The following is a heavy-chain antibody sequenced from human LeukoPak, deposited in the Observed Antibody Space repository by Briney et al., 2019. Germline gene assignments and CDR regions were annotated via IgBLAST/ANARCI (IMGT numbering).Heavy chain of an antibody. CDR2: IWSDGTNQ. Sequence: GGSLRLSCAASGFTFSHFGFHWVRQAPGKGLEWVAVIWSDGTNQYYGDSVKGRFIIYRDDSHNTVYLQMDSLRVEDTAVYYCAKDAQRGFDYSNSLEYWGQGSLVTVSS. CDR1: GFTFSHFG. V-gene: IGHV3-33*06. CDR3: AKDAQRGFDYSNSLEY. D-gene: IGHD4-11*01. J-gene: IGHJ4*02.